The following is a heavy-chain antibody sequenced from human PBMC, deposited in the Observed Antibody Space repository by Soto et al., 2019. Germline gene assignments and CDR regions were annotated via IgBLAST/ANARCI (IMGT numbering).Heavy chain of an antibody. V-gene: IGHV3-53*01. D-gene: IGHD2-15*01. J-gene: IGHJ6*02. CDR2: IYSGGST. CDR1: GFTVSSNC. Sequence: PGGSLRLSCAASGFTVSSNCMSWLRQAPGKGLEWVSVIYSGGSTYYADSVKGRFTISRDNSKNTLYLQMNSLRAEDTAVYYCASTARGGRSYYYGMDVWGQGXTVTVYS. CDR3: ASTARGGRSYYYGMDV.